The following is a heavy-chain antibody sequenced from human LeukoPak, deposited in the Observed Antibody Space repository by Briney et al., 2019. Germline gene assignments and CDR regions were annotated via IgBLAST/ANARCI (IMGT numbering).Heavy chain of an antibody. CDR3: AAGKDYGGNSDLDY. D-gene: IGHD4-23*01. Sequence: GGSLRLSCAASGFTVSSNYMSCVRQAPGKGLEWVSVIYSGGSTYYADSVKGRFTISRHNSKNTLYLQMNSLRAEDTAVYYCAAGKDYGGNSDLDYWGQGTLVTVSS. CDR1: GFTVSSNY. J-gene: IGHJ4*02. V-gene: IGHV3-53*04. CDR2: IYSGGST.